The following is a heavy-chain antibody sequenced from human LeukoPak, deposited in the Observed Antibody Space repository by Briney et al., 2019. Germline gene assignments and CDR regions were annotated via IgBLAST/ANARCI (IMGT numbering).Heavy chain of an antibody. CDR1: GGSISSYY. D-gene: IGHD3-10*01. CDR2: IYYSGST. V-gene: IGHV4-59*08. Sequence: SETLSLTCTVSGGSISSYYWSWIRQPPGKGLEWIGYIYYSGSTNYNPSLKSRVTISVDTSKNQFPLRLSSVTAADTAVYYCARSGAYYYGSGSYFAVYFDYWGQGTLVTVSS. CDR3: ARSGAYYYGSGSYFAVYFDY. J-gene: IGHJ4*02.